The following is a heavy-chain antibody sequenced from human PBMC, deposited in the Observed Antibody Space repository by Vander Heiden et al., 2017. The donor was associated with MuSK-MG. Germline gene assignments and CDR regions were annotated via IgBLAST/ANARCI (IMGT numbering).Heavy chain of an antibody. V-gene: IGHV4-34*01. CDR2: IKHSGST. Sequence: QVQLQQWGAGLLKPSETLSLTCAVYGGSFSGYYWSWIRQPPGKGLEWSGEIKHSGSTNYNPSLKSRVTISVDTSKNQFSLKLSSVTAADTAVYYCAIRRGSSWYRSFDYWGQGTLVTVYS. CDR3: AIRRGSSWYRSFDY. CDR1: GGSFSGYY. D-gene: IGHD6-13*01. J-gene: IGHJ4*02.